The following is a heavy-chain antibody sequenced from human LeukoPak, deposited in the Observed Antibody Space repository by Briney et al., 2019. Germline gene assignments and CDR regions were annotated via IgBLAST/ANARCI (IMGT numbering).Heavy chain of an antibody. CDR1: GFTFSSYG. V-gene: IGHV3-23*01. D-gene: IGHD3-10*01. Sequence: GGSLRLSCAASGFTFSSYGMHWVRQAPGKGLEWVSGISGSGGRTHYADSVKGRFTISRDNSKNTLYLQMNSLRAEDTAVYYCAKGRVRGVINYGYDSWGQGTLVTVSS. CDR2: ISGSGGRT. J-gene: IGHJ4*02. CDR3: AKGRVRGVINYGYDS.